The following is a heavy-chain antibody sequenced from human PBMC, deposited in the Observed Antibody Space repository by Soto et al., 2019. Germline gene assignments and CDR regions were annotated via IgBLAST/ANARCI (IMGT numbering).Heavy chain of an antibody. J-gene: IGHJ6*02. Sequence: GESLKISCEGSGYNFHTYWIAWVRQMPGKGLEWMGFIYPHDSDTIYSPSFRGRVTISADKSINTAYLQWTSLKASDTAMYYCARPTDYHYGMEVWGQGTTVTVSS. CDR2: IYPHDSDT. V-gene: IGHV5-51*01. D-gene: IGHD4-17*01. CDR1: GYNFHTYW. CDR3: ARPTDYHYGMEV.